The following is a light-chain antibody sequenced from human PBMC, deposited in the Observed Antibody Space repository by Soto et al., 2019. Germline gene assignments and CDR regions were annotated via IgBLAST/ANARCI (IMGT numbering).Light chain of an antibody. Sequence: EIVMTQSPATLSVSPGERATLSCRASQSISTYLAWYQHKPGQAPRLLIYGASIRATGIPARFSGTGSGTEFTLTISSLQSEDFALYYCQQRSSWPFTFGPGTRVDVK. J-gene: IGKJ3*01. CDR1: QSISTY. CDR3: QQRSSWPFT. CDR2: GAS. V-gene: IGKV3-15*01.